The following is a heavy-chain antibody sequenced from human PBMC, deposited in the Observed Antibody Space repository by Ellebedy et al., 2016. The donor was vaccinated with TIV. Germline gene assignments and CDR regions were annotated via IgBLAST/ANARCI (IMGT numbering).Heavy chain of an antibody. V-gene: IGHV5-51*01. Sequence: GGSLRLXCKGSGYRLTNYWIGWVRQMPGKGLEWMGIIYPGDSDTRYSPSFQGQVTISADKSMSTAYLQWSSLKATDTAMYYCARHAPVVVITTGWYFDLWGRGTLVTVSS. CDR1: GYRLTNYW. CDR3: ARHAPVVVITTGWYFDL. D-gene: IGHD3-22*01. CDR2: IYPGDSDT. J-gene: IGHJ2*01.